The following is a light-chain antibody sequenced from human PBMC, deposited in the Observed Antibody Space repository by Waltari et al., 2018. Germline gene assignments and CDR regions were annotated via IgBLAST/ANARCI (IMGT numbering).Light chain of an antibody. Sequence: EIVLTQSPGTLSLSPGERATRSCRASQSVSKYLAWYQQKPGQAPRLLIYDASTRANGIPDRFSGSGWGTDFSLTISRLEPEDFAVYYCQKYGTLPATFGQGTKVQ. J-gene: IGKJ1*01. CDR3: QKYGTLPAT. V-gene: IGKV3-20*01. CDR2: DAS. CDR1: QSVSKY.